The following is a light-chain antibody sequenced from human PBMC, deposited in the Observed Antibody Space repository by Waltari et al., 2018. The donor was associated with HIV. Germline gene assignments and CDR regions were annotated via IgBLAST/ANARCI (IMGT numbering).Light chain of an antibody. CDR1: RSVNSRY. V-gene: IGKV3-20*01. Sequence: DIVLTQSPGTLSLSPGERATLSCRASRSVNSRYLAWYQQKPGQAPRLLIYGASIRATGMLDRVSGRGSGTDFTLTISRLEPEDFAVYYCQQYGSSLSTFGQGTKVEIK. J-gene: IGKJ1*01. CDR2: GAS. CDR3: QQYGSSLST.